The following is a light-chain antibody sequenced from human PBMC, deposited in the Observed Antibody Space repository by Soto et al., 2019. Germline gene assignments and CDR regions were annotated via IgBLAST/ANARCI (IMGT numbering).Light chain of an antibody. J-gene: IGKJ5*01. V-gene: IGKV3-20*01. Sequence: EIVLTQSPGTLSLYTGERATLSCRASQSVSSSYLAWYQQKPGQAPRLLIYGASSRATGIPDRFSGSGSGTDFTLTISRLEPEDFAVYYCQQYGSSPPKITFGQGTRLEI. CDR2: GAS. CDR3: QQYGSSPPKIT. CDR1: QSVSSSY.